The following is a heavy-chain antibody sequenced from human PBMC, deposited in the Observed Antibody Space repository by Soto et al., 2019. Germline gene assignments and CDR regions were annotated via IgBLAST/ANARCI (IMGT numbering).Heavy chain of an antibody. D-gene: IGHD1-7*01. V-gene: IGHV3-64D*06. CDR2: IGSNGGST. CDR1: GFTFLSYA. Sequence: GSLRLSCSASGFTFLSYAMHWVRQAPGKGLEYVSAIGSNGGSTYYADSVKGRFTISRDNSKNTLYLQMSSLRAEDTAMYYCVKDQDWNYASNDAFDIRGQGTMVTVSS. J-gene: IGHJ3*02. CDR3: VKDQDWNYASNDAFDI.